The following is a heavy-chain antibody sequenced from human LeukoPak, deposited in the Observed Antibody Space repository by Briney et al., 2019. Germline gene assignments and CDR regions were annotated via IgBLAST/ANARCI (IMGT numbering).Heavy chain of an antibody. D-gene: IGHD6-13*01. CDR2: ISAYNGNT. J-gene: IGHJ4*02. CDR3: ARGRLQDIAAATIAYLLDDY. Sequence: GASVKVSCKASGYTFTSYGISWVRQAPGQGLEWMGWISAYNGNTNYAQKLQGRVTMTTDTSTSTAYMELRSLRSDDTAVYYCARGRLQDIAAATIAYLLDDYWGQGTLVTLSS. CDR1: GYTFTSYG. V-gene: IGHV1-18*01.